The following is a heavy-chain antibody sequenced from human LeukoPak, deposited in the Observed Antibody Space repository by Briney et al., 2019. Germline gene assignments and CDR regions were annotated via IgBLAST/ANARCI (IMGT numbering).Heavy chain of an antibody. CDR1: GFTFSSHS. V-gene: IGHV3-21*01. D-gene: IGHD1-1*01. J-gene: IGHJ4*02. Sequence: SGGSLRLSCAASGFTFSSHSMNWVRQAPGKGLEWVSSITGDSNYMYYGDSVKGRFTISRDNTKNSLFLQMNSLRAEDTAVYYCARRQGYNYYDYWGQGMLVTVSS. CDR3: ARRQGYNYYDY. CDR2: ITGDSNYM.